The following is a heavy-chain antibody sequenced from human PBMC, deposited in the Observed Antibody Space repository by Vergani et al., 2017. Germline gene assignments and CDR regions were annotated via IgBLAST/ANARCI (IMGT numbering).Heavy chain of an antibody. Sequence: QLQLHKSGPGLVKPSETLSLTCTLSGGSISSSSHFWGWLRQTPGKGLEWIGSIYYSGSTYYNPSLKSRVSISVDTSKNQFSLKLSSVTAAATAVYYCARPLITFGGVIGPIDYWGQGTLVTVSS. CDR2: IYYSGST. D-gene: IGHD3-16*02. V-gene: IGHV4-39*07. CDR1: GGSISSSSHF. CDR3: ARPLITFGGVIGPIDY. J-gene: IGHJ4*02.